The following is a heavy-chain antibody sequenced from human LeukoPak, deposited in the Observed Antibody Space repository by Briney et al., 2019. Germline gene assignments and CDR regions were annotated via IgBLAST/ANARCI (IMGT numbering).Heavy chain of an antibody. Sequence: GESLRLSCAASGFSFTTYWMSWVRQAQGKGLEWVANINQDGTEKYYVDSVKGRFTISRDNAKTSLYLQMNSLRAEDTAVYYCARDLSGVTGYTYGRGIDYWGQGTLVTVSS. J-gene: IGHJ4*02. CDR3: ARDLSGVTGYTYGRGIDY. V-gene: IGHV3-7*01. CDR2: INQDGTEK. D-gene: IGHD5-18*01. CDR1: GFSFTTYW.